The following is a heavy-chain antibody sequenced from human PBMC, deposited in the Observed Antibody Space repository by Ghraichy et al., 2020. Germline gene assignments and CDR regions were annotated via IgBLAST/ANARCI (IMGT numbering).Heavy chain of an antibody. CDR2: ISYDGHKK. J-gene: IGHJ6*02. CDR3: AKDHFGGNVYHFGVDV. D-gene: IGHD4-23*01. CDR1: GFPFTSFA. Sequence: GGSLRLSCAASGFPFTSFAMHWVRQAPGKGLEWVALISYDGHKKYYADSLKGRFTLSRDNSENTLYLQMDSLRAEDTAVYYCAKDHFGGNVYHFGVDVWGQGKKVTVSS. V-gene: IGHV3-30*18.